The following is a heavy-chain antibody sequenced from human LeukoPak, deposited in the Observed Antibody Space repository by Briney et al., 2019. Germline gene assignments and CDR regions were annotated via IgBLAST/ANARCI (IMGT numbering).Heavy chain of an antibody. J-gene: IGHJ4*02. D-gene: IGHD3-10*01. CDR3: ARETYYYGSGSYYLDY. CDR2: ISAYSGNT. Sequence: ASVKVSCKASGYTFTSYGISWVRQAPGQGLEWMGWISAYSGNTNYAQKLQGRVTMTTDTSTSTAYMELRSLRSDDTAVYYCARETYYYGSGSYYLDYWGQGTLVTVSS. V-gene: IGHV1-18*01. CDR1: GYTFTSYG.